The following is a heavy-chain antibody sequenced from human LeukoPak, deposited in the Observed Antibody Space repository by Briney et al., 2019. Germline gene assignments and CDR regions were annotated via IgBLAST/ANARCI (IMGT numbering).Heavy chain of an antibody. D-gene: IGHD2-15*01. J-gene: IGHJ4*02. CDR3: ARARYCSGGSCYLFDF. V-gene: IGHV3-21*01. CDR1: GFTFSNYN. Sequence: GGSLRLSCAASGFTFSNYNMNWVRQAPGKGLEWVSSISSSSSYMYYADSVKGRFTISRDNAKNSLYLQMNSLRAEDTAVYYCARARYCSGGSCYLFDFWGQGALATVSS. CDR2: ISSSSSYM.